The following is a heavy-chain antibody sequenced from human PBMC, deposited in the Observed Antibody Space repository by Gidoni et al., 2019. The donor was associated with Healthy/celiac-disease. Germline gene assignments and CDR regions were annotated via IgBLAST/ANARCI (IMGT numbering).Heavy chain of an antibody. D-gene: IGHD3-3*01. Sequence: EVQLLESGGGLVQPGGSLRLSCAASGFTFSSYAMRWVRQAPGEGLEWVSAISGSGGSTYYADSVKGRFTISRDNSKNTLYLQMNSLRAEDTAVYYCARERGNGYDFWSGYYGYFDYWGQGTLVTVSS. CDR1: GFTFSSYA. CDR2: ISGSGGST. V-gene: IGHV3-23*01. J-gene: IGHJ4*02. CDR3: ARERGNGYDFWSGYYGYFDY.